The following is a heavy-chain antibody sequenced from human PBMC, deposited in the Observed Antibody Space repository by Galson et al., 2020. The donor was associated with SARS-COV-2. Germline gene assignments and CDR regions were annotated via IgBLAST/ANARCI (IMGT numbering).Heavy chain of an antibody. D-gene: IGHD1-1*01. CDR1: GYTLTELS. J-gene: IGHJ4*02. Sequence: ASVKVSCKVSGYTLTELSMHWVRQAPGKGLEWMGGFDPEDGETIYAQKFQGRVTMTEDTSTDTAYMELSSLRSEDTAVYYCATDYALTTGLVFDYWGQGTLVTVSS. V-gene: IGHV1-24*01. CDR3: ATDYALTTGLVFDY. CDR2: FDPEDGET.